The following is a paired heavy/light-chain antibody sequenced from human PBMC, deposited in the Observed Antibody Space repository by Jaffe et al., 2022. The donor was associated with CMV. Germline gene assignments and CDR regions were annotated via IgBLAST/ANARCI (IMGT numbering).Heavy chain of an antibody. CDR1: GFTFSAHF. V-gene: IGHV3-72*01. CDR3: TRAAGTGWDSAVADH. CDR2: IRYKPSSYTT. D-gene: IGHD6-25*01. J-gene: IGHJ4*02. Sequence: EVQLVESGGGLVQPGGSLRISCVASGFTFSAHFLDWVRQAPGKGLQWIGRIRYKPSSYTTEYAASVKGRFTISRDDSKNSLYLQLSSLRTEDTAVYYCTRAAGTGWDSAVADHWGQGTQVTVSS.
Light chain of an antibody. CDR2: TAS. J-gene: IGKJ4*01. Sequence: DIQLTQSPSFVSASVGDRVTITCRASQGINNYLAWYQQKPGKAPKLLMYTASTLQTGVPSRFSGRGSGTEFTLTISSLQPDDFATYYCQQHYSYPLTFGGGTNVDLK. CDR1: QGINNY. V-gene: IGKV1-9*01. CDR3: QQHYSYPLT.